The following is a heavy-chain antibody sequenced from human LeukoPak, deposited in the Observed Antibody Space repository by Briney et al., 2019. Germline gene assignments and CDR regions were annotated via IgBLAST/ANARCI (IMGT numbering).Heavy chain of an antibody. D-gene: IGHD4-11*01. V-gene: IGHV4-34*01. J-gene: IGHJ4*02. CDR1: VGSFSGYY. CDR2: INQSGST. Sequence: PSETLSLTCADYVGSFSGYYWRWLRQPPGKGLEWIGQINQSGSTNYNPSLKSRVTISVDTSKTQFSLKLNSVTAADTAVYYCARGDSNFPFDYWGQGTLVTVSS. CDR3: ARGDSNFPFDY.